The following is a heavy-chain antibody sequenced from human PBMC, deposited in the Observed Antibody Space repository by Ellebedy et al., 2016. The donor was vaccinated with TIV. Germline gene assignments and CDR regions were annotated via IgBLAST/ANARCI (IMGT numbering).Heavy chain of an antibody. CDR3: ATHANYYYYGMDV. Sequence: ASVKVSXXASGYTFTGYYMHWVRQAPGQGLEWMGWMNPNSGNTGYAQKFQGRVTMTRNTSISTAYMELSSLRSEDTAVYYCATHANYYYYGMDVWGQGTTVTVSS. V-gene: IGHV1-8*02. J-gene: IGHJ6*02. CDR1: GYTFTGYY. CDR2: MNPNSGNT.